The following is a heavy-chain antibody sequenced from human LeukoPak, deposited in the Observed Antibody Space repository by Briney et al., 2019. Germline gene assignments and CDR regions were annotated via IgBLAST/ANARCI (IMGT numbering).Heavy chain of an antibody. Sequence: GASVKVSCKASGYTFTSYDINWVRQATGQGLEWMGWINPNSGGTNYAQKFQGRVTMTRDTSISTAYMELSRLRSDDTAVYYCARQAAGHYCSSTSCYGPNWFDPWGQGTLVTVSS. V-gene: IGHV1-2*02. CDR1: GYTFTSYD. CDR2: INPNSGGT. J-gene: IGHJ5*02. D-gene: IGHD2-2*01. CDR3: ARQAAGHYCSSTSCYGPNWFDP.